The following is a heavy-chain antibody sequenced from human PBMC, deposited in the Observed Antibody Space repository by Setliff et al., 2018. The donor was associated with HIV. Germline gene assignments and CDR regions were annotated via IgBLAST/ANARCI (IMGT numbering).Heavy chain of an antibody. CDR3: ARGLAVAGKSYYDYYYMDV. CDR2: FDPEDGET. V-gene: IGHV1-24*01. CDR1: GYTLTELS. Sequence: ASVKVSCKVSGYTLTELSMHWVRQAPGKGLEWMGGFDPEDGETIYAQKFQGRVTMTEDTSTDTAYMELSSLRSEDTAVYYCARGLAVAGKSYYDYYYMDVWGKGTTVTV. J-gene: IGHJ6*03. D-gene: IGHD6-19*01.